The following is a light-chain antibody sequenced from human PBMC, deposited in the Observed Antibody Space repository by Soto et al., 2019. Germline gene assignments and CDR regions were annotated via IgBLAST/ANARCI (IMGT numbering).Light chain of an antibody. Sequence: QSVLTQPPSASGSPGQSVTISCTGSSNDVGPYNYVSWYQHHPGKAPKLIIFEVTKRPSEVPDRFSASKSGNTASLTVSGLRAEDEADYYCSSYAGNNILVFGGGTKLTVL. CDR1: SNDVGPYNY. CDR3: SSYAGNNILV. J-gene: IGLJ2*01. CDR2: EVT. V-gene: IGLV2-8*01.